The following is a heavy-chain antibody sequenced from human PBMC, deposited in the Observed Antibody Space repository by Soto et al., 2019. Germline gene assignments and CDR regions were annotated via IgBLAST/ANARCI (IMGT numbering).Heavy chain of an antibody. CDR3: ARDRQRITFGGVMRSWFDP. D-gene: IGHD3-16*01. V-gene: IGHV6-1*01. J-gene: IGHJ5*02. Sequence: PSQTLSLTCAISGDSVSSNSAAWNWIRQSPSRGLEWLGRTYYRSKWYNDYAVSVKSRITINPDTSKNQFSLQLNSVTPEDTALYYCARDRQRITFGGVMRSWFDPWGQGTLVTVSS. CDR1: GDSVSSNSAA. CDR2: TYYRSKWYN.